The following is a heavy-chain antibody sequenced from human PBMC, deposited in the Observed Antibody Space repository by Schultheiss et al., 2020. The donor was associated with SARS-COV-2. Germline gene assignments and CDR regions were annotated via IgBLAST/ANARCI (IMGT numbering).Heavy chain of an antibody. J-gene: IGHJ6*02. Sequence: SVKVSCKASGGTFISYAISWVRQAPGQGLEWMGGIIPIFGTANYAQKFQGRVTITRDTSASTAYMELSSLRSEDTAVYYCARGSGTIFGVVSPLYYYYGMDVWGQGTTVTVSS. CDR3: ARGSGTIFGVVSPLYYYYGMDV. V-gene: IGHV1-69*05. CDR2: IIPIFGTA. D-gene: IGHD3-3*01. CDR1: GGTFISYA.